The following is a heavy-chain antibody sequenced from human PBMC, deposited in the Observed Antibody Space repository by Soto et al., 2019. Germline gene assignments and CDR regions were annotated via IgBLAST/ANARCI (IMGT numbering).Heavy chain of an antibody. V-gene: IGHV1-69*08. D-gene: IGHD2-15*01. CDR1: GGTFSSYT. CDR2: SIPILGIA. J-gene: IGHJ4*02. CDR3: ATDSATPFDY. Sequence: QVQLVQSGAEVKKPESSVKVSCKASGGTFSSYTISWVRQAPGQGLEWMGRSIPILGIANYAQKFQGRVTSTADKSTSTAYMELSSLRSADTAVYYCATDSATPFDYWGQGTLVTVSS.